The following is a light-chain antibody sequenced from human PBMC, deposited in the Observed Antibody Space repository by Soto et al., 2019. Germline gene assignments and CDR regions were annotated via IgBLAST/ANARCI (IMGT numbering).Light chain of an antibody. CDR2: DDD. CDR3: GSWDSSLSAYV. CDR1: SYNIGGNS. Sequence: QSVMTQPPSVSAAPGQKVTISCSGSSYNIGGNSVSWYQQLPGTAPKLHIYDDDKRPSGIPDRFSGSKSGTSATLGITGFQTGDEADYYCGSWDSSLSAYVFATGTKVTVL. J-gene: IGLJ1*01. V-gene: IGLV1-51*01.